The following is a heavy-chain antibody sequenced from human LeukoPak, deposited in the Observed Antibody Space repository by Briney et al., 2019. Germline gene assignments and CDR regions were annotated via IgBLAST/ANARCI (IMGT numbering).Heavy chain of an antibody. Sequence: SSETLSLTCTVSGGSISSSSYYWGWIRQPPGKGLEWIGSIYYSGSTYYNPSLKSRVTISVDTSKNQFSLKLSSVTAADTAVYYCARRTNGFDIWGQGTMVTVSS. D-gene: IGHD3/OR15-3a*01. J-gene: IGHJ3*02. CDR1: GGSISSSSYY. CDR3: ARRTNGFDI. V-gene: IGHV4-39*01. CDR2: IYYSGST.